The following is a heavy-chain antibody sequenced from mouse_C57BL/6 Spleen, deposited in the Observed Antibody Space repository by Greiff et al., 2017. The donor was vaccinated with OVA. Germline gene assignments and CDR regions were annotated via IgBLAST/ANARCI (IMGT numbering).Heavy chain of an antibody. CDR3: ARVPTVAWFAY. Sequence: EVKVEESGPGLVKPSQSLSLTCSVTGYSITSGYYWNWIRQFPGNKLEWMGYISYDGSNNYNPSLKNRISITRDTSKNQFFLKLNSVTTEDTATYYCARVPTVAWFAYWGQGTLVTVSA. J-gene: IGHJ3*01. CDR1: GYSITSGYY. V-gene: IGHV3-6*01. CDR2: ISYDGSN. D-gene: IGHD4-1*02.